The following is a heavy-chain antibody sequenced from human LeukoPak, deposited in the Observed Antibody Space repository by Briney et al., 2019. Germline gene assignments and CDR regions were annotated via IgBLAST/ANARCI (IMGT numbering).Heavy chain of an antibody. CDR1: GFTFSSYA. D-gene: IGHD3-3*01. J-gene: IGHJ4*02. CDR2: ISYDGSNK. V-gene: IGHV3-30-3*01. Sequence: GGSLRLSCAASGFTFSSYAMHWVRQAPGKGLEWVAVISYDGSNKYYADSVKGRFTISRDYSKNTLYLQMNSLRAEDTAVYYCARLYTIFGAFDYWGQGTLVTVSS. CDR3: ARLYTIFGAFDY.